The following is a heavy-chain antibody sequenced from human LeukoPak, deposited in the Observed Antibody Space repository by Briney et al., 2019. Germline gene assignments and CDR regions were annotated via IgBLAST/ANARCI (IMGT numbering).Heavy chain of an antibody. CDR3: VKDALDFWVDY. J-gene: IGHJ4*02. CDR2: IKQDGSEK. D-gene: IGHD3/OR15-3a*01. V-gene: IGHV3-7*03. Sequence: GGSLRLSCAASGFTFSSYWMSWVRQAPGKGLEWVANIKQDGSEKYYVDSVKGRFTISRDNAKNSLYLQMNSLRAEDTAVYYCVKDALDFWVDYWGQGTLVTVSS. CDR1: GFTFSSYW.